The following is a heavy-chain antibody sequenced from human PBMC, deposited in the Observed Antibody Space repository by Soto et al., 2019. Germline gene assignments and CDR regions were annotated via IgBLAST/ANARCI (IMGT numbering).Heavy chain of an antibody. CDR3: AKVAYSYGLNYYYYYGMDV. Sequence: QVQLVESGGGVVQPGRSLRLSCEASGFTFSSYGMHWVRQAPGKGLEWVAVISYDGSNKYYADSEKGRFTISRDNSKNTLYLQMNSLRAEDTAVYYCAKVAYSYGLNYYYYYGMDVWGQGTTVTVSS. V-gene: IGHV3-30*18. D-gene: IGHD5-18*01. J-gene: IGHJ6*02. CDR2: ISYDGSNK. CDR1: GFTFSSYG.